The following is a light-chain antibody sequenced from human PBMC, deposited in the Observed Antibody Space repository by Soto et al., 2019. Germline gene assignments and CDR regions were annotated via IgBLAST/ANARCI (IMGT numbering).Light chain of an antibody. CDR2: STN. Sequence: QAVVTQEPSFSVSPGGTVTLTCGLTSASVSGSNYPSWYQQTPGQAPRTLIYSTNTHSPAVPDRFSGSILGNKAALTITGAQADDESDYYCVLHLGSGISMFGGGTKLNVL. CDR3: VLHLGSGISM. J-gene: IGLJ3*02. V-gene: IGLV8-61*01. CDR1: SASVSGSNY.